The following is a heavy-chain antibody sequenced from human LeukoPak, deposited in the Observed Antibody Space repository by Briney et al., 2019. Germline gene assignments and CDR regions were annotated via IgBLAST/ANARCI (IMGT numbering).Heavy chain of an antibody. CDR3: AKQLGYCSDGSCYFLY. CDR1: GFTFSSSA. Sequence: GGSLRLSCAASGFTFSSSAMSWVRQAPGKELEWVSAISNNGGYTYYADSVQGRFTISRDNSKSTLCLQMNSLRAEDTAVYYCAKQLGYCSDGSCYFLYWGQGTLVTVSS. CDR2: ISNNGGYT. V-gene: IGHV3-23*01. D-gene: IGHD2-15*01. J-gene: IGHJ4*02.